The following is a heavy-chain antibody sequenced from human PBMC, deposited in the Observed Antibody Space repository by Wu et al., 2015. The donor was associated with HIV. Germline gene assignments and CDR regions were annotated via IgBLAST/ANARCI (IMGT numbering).Heavy chain of an antibody. J-gene: IGHJ5*02. CDR2: ISAYNGNT. D-gene: IGHD1/OR15-1a*01. V-gene: IGHV1-18*01. CDR3: ARDPAPYDTAHHGEQGWFDP. CDR1: GYTFTSYG. Sequence: QLVQSGAEVKKPGASVKVSCKASGYTFTSYGISWVRQAPGQGLEWMGWISAYNGNTNYAQKLQGRVTMTTDTSTSTAYMELRSLRSDDTAVYYCARDPAPYDTAHHGEQGWFDPWGQGTLVTVSS.